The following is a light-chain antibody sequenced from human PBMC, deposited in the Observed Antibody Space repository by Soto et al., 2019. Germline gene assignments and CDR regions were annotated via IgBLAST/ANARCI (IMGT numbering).Light chain of an antibody. CDR3: QNYNSYPLT. CDR2: KAS. J-gene: IGKJ4*01. Sequence: DIQMTQSPSTLSASVGDRVTITCRASQSTGSWLAWYQQKPGKAPDLLIYKASSLASGVPSRFSGSGSGTEFTLTISSLQPDDFATYYCQNYNSYPLTFGGGTKVEIK. V-gene: IGKV1-5*03. CDR1: QSTGSW.